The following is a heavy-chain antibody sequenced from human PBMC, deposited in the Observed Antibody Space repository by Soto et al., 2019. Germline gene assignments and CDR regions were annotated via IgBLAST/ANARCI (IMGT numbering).Heavy chain of an antibody. CDR2: ISYDGSNK. V-gene: IGHV3-30*18. CDR3: AKDKRSSWSFDY. Sequence: QVQLVESGGGVDQPERSLRLSCAASGFTFSSYGMHWVRQAPGKGLEWVAVISYDGSNKYYADSVKGRFTISRDNSENTVYLQMNSLRVEDTAVYYCAKDKRSSWSFDYWGQGTLVTVSS. CDR1: GFTFSSYG. D-gene: IGHD6-13*01. J-gene: IGHJ4*02.